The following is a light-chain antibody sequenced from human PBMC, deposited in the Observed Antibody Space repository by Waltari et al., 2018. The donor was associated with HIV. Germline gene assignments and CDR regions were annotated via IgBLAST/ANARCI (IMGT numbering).Light chain of an antibody. CDR2: EDN. CDR1: AFPKKY. J-gene: IGLJ3*02. V-gene: IGLV3-10*01. CDR3: YSTDNNDHNRGV. Sequence: SYELTQPPSVSVSPGQPARITCSGVAFPKKYTYWYYHKSGQAPVLVIYEDNRRPSGIPERISGSTSGTMATLTISGAQAEDEGDYFCYSTDNNDHNRGVFGGGTRLTVL.